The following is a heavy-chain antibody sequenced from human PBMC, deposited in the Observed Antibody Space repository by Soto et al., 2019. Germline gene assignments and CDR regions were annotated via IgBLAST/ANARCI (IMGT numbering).Heavy chain of an antibody. CDR1: GGSISSGDYY. Sequence: SETLSLTWTVSGGSISSGDYYRSWIRKPPGKGLEWIGYIYYSGSTYYNPSLKSRVTISVDTSKNQFSLKLSSVTAADTTVYYCARYYYDSSGYGRDAEYFQHWGQGTLVTVSS. CDR3: ARYYYDSSGYGRDAEYFQH. V-gene: IGHV4-30-4*01. CDR2: IYYSGST. D-gene: IGHD3-22*01. J-gene: IGHJ1*01.